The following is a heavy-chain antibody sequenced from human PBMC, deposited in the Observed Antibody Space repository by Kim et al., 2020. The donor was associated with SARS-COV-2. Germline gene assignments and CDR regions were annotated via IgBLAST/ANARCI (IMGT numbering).Heavy chain of an antibody. CDR1: GGSFSGYY. CDR3: ARGGRVVVAATSMGYAFDI. Sequence: SETLSLTCAVYGGSFSGYYWSWIRQPPGKGLEWIGEINHSGSTNYNPSLKSRVTISVDTSKNQFSLKLSSVTAADTAVYYCARGGRVVVAATSMGYAFDIWGQGTMVTVSS. D-gene: IGHD2-15*01. J-gene: IGHJ3*02. V-gene: IGHV4-34*01. CDR2: INHSGST.